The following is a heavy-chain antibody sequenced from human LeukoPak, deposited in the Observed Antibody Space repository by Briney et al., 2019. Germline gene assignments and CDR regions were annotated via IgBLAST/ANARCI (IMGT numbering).Heavy chain of an antibody. D-gene: IGHD3-22*01. J-gene: IGHJ4*02. CDR2: IYYSGST. V-gene: IGHV4-59*01. Sequence: SETLSLTCTVSGGSISSYYWSWIRQPPGKGLEWIGYIYYSGSTNYNPSLKSRVTISVDMSKNQFSLKLSSVTAADTAVYYCARAWDYYDSRGFYLRYFDYWGQGTLVTVSS. CDR3: ARAWDYYDSRGFYLRYFDY. CDR1: GGSISSYY.